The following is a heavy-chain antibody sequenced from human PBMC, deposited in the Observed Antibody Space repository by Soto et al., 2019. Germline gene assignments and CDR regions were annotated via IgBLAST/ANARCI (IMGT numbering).Heavy chain of an antibody. CDR1: GFTFSSYA. CDR2: ISGSGGST. V-gene: IGHV3-23*01. J-gene: IGHJ4*02. Sequence: GSLRLSCAASGFTFSSYAMSWVRQAPGKGLEWVSAISGSGGSTYYADSVKGRFTISRDNSKNTLYLQMNSLRAEDTAVYYCAKDGGVLLWFGELLYWGQGTLVTVSS. CDR3: AKDGGVLLWFGELLY. D-gene: IGHD3-10*01.